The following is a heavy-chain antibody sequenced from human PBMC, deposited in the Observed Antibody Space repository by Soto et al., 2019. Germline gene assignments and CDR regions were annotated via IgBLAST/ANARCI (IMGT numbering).Heavy chain of an antibody. CDR2: ISGSGGSA. CDR1: GFTFSSCA. V-gene: IGHV3-23*01. Sequence: GGSLRLSCAASGFTFSSCAMSWVRQAPGKGLEWVSAISGSGGSADYANSVKGRFTISRDNSKNTLYLQMNSLRAEDTAVYYCAKDRVFSGWHGRFAYWGQGSLVTVSS. D-gene: IGHD6-19*01. J-gene: IGHJ4*02. CDR3: AKDRVFSGWHGRFAY.